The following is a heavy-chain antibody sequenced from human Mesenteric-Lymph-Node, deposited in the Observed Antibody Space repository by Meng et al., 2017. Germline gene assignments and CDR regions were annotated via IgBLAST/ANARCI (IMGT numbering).Heavy chain of an antibody. CDR3: ARASGTAMVTGGLGFDY. V-gene: IGHV1-2*02. J-gene: IGHJ4*02. CDR2: INPNSGGT. D-gene: IGHD5-18*01. Sequence: ASVKVSCKASGYTFTGYYMHWVRQAPGQGLEWMGWINPNSGGTNYAQKFQGRVTMTRDTSISTAYMELSRLRSDDTAVYYCARASGTAMVTGGLGFDYWGQGTLVTSPQ. CDR1: GYTFTGYY.